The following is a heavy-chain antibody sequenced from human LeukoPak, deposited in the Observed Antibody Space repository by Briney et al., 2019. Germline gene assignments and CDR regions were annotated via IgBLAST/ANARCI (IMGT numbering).Heavy chain of an antibody. CDR1: GFTFNNFW. CDR2: LNSDGSGT. V-gene: IGHV3-74*03. CDR3: ARDRRLYDSSAYYFDY. Sequence: GGSLRLSCAASGFTFNNFWMHWVRQAPGEGLVWVSRLNSDGSGTTYADSVKGRFTISRDNAKNTLYLQMNGLRAEDTAVYYCARDRRLYDSSAYYFDYWGQGTLVTVSS. D-gene: IGHD3-22*01. J-gene: IGHJ4*02.